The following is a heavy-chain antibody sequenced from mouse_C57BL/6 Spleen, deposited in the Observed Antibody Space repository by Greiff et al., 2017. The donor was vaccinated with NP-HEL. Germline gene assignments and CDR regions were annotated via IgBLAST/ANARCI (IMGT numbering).Heavy chain of an antibody. Sequence: QVQLPQSGPGLVQPSQSLSITCTVSGFSLTSYGVHWVRQSPGKGLEWLGVIWRGGSTDYNAAFMSRLSITKDNSKSQVFFKMNSLQADDTAIYYCAKEGGYYGSSPYYAMDYWGQGTSVTVSS. CDR2: IWRGGST. V-gene: IGHV2-5*01. CDR3: AKEGGYYGSSPYYAMDY. CDR1: GFSLTSYG. D-gene: IGHD1-1*01. J-gene: IGHJ4*01.